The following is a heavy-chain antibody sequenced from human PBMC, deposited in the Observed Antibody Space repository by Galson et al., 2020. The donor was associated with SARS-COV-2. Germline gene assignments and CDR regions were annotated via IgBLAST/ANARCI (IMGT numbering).Heavy chain of an antibody. J-gene: IGHJ3*02. V-gene: IGHV4-59*01. CDR2: IYYTGTT. CDR1: GGSIRSYY. Sequence: SETLSLICTVSGGSIRSYYWSWIRQSPGKGLEWIGYIYYTGTTKYNPSLESRVTISVDTSKDQFSLKLKSVTAADTAVYYCAREEYYYETTGAPSIAFDIWGQGTMVTVSS. D-gene: IGHD3-22*01. CDR3: AREEYYYETTGAPSIAFDI.